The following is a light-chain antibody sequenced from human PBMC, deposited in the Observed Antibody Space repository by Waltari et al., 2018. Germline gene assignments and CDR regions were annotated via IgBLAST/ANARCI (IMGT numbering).Light chain of an antibody. CDR2: AAS. J-gene: IGKJ1*01. CDR1: QSISTF. Sequence: DIQMTQSPSSLSASVGDRVTITCRASQSISTFLNWYQQKPGRAPQVLIYAASRLLSGVPSRFSGSGSGTDFTLTISSLQPEDFATYFCQQSYSSPPWTFGQGTKVEVK. CDR3: QQSYSSPPWT. V-gene: IGKV1-39*01.